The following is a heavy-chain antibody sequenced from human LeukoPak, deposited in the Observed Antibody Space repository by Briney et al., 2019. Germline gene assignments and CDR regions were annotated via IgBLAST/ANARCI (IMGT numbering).Heavy chain of an antibody. CDR3: ARHGRSDFLDH. D-gene: IGHD2-15*01. CDR1: AGSISSHH. V-gene: IGHV4-59*11. J-gene: IGHJ4*02. CDR2: IYYSVNT. Sequence: PSETLSLTCFVSAGSISSHHWSWIRQPPGKGLEWIAAIYYSVNTNYNPSLKSRVAISVDTSKNQISLKLSSVTAADTAVYYCARHGRSDFLDHWGQGTLVTVSS.